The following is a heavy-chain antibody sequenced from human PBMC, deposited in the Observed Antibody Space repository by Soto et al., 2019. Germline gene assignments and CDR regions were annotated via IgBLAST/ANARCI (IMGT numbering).Heavy chain of an antibody. CDR3: TGEVASGY. J-gene: IGHJ4*02. CDR2: ISRDGGTK. Sequence: QVQLVESGGGVVQPGRSLRLSCAVSGFTVSTYGMHWVRQAPGKGLEWVAVISRDGGTKYYADSVKGRFTISRDNSRNTLVLEMNSLRGDDMAVYYCTGEVASGYWGQGTLVTVFS. V-gene: IGHV3-30*03. CDR1: GFTVSTYG. D-gene: IGHD2-8*02.